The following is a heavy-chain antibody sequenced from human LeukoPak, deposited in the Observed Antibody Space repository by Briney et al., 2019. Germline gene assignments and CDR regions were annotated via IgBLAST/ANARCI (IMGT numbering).Heavy chain of an antibody. J-gene: IGHJ5*02. V-gene: IGHV4-61*02. D-gene: IGHD3-3*01. Sequence: SETLSLTCTVSGGSISSGSYYWSWIRQPAGKGLEWIGRIYTSGSTNYNPSLKSRVTISVDTSKNQFSLKLSSVTAADTAVYYCARVGPFWSGYKWFDPWGQGTLVTVSS. CDR2: IYTSGST. CDR1: GGSISSGSYY. CDR3: ARVGPFWSGYKWFDP.